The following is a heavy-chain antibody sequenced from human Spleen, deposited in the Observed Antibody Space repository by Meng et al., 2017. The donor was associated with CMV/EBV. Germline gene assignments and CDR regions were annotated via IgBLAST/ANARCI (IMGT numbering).Heavy chain of an antibody. CDR1: GDTFTSYD. V-gene: IGHV1-8*03. CDR3: AKDSNYVWFDP. Sequence: SCKASGDTFTSYDITWVRQAPGQGLEWMGWMNPNSGNAGYAQKFQGRITITRDISINTAYMAIRSLRSEDTAVYYCAKDSNYVWFDPWGQGTLVTVSS. D-gene: IGHD4-11*01. J-gene: IGHJ5*02. CDR2: MNPNSGNA.